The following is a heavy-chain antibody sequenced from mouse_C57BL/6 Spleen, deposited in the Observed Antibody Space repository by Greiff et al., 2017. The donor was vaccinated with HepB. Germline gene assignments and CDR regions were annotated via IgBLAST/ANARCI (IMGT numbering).Heavy chain of an antibody. D-gene: IGHD1-1*01. Sequence: VQLQQSGAELVRPGASVTLSCKASGYTFTDYEMHWVKQTPVHGLEWIGAIDPETGGTAYNQKFKGKAILTAGKSASTAYMELRSLTSEDAAVYYCTRGPNYGSSYGDYWGQGTTLTVSS. CDR1: GYTFTDYE. J-gene: IGHJ2*01. V-gene: IGHV1-15*01. CDR3: TRGPNYGSSYGDY. CDR2: IDPETGGT.